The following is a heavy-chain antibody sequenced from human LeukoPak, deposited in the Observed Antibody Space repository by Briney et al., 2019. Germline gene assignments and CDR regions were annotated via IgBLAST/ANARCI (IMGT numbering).Heavy chain of an antibody. CDR1: GFTFSGSA. CDR3: TIGEPAYCGGDCYGAPDY. D-gene: IGHD2-21*02. V-gene: IGHV3-73*01. J-gene: IGHJ4*02. CDR2: IRSKANSYAT. Sequence: GGSLRLSCAASGFTFSGSAMHWVRQASGKGLEWVGRIRSKANSYATAYAASVKGRFTISRDDSKNTAYLQMNSLKTEDTAVYYCTIGEPAYCGGDCYGAPDYWGQGTLVTVSS.